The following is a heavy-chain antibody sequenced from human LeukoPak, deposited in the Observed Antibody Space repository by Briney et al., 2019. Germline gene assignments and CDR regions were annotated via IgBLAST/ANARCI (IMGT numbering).Heavy chain of an antibody. CDR3: TRTGMFADS. D-gene: IGHD3-10*02. Sequence: SQTLSLTCAISGDSVSSNSAAWNWIRQSPPRGLEWLGRTYYRSKWYNDYAVSVKSRITINPDTSRNQFSLQLESVTPDDTAMYHCTRTGMFADSWGQGTLVTVSS. CDR2: TYYRSKWYN. V-gene: IGHV6-1*01. J-gene: IGHJ4*02. CDR1: GDSVSSNSAA.